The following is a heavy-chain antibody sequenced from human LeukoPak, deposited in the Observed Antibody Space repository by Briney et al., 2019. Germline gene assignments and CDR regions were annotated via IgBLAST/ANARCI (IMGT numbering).Heavy chain of an antibody. Sequence: GGSLRLSCAASGFTFSSYAMSWVRQAPGKGLEWVSAISGSGGSTYYADSVKVRFTISRDNSKNTLYLQMNSLRAEDTAVYYCAKGPVLRYFDWLRRGVDYWGQGTLVTVSS. CDR3: AKGPVLRYFDWLRRGVDY. CDR2: ISGSGGST. V-gene: IGHV3-23*01. D-gene: IGHD3-9*01. CDR1: GFTFSSYA. J-gene: IGHJ4*02.